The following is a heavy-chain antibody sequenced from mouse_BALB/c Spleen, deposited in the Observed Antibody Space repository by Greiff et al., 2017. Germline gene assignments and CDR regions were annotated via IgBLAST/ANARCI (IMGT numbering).Heavy chain of an antibody. CDR1: GYAFTNYW. CDR2: IYPGSGNT. Sequence: VQLQQSGAELVRPGTSVKISCKASGYAFTNYWLGWVKQRPGHGLEWIGDIYPGSGNTYYNEKFKGKATLTADKSSSTAYMQLSSLTSEDSAVYFCATYLVPFDYWGQGTTLTVSS. D-gene: IGHD5-5*01. V-gene: IGHV1-63*01. CDR3: ATYLVPFDY. J-gene: IGHJ2*01.